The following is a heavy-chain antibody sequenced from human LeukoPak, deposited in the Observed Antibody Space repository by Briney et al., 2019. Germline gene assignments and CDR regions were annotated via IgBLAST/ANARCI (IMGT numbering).Heavy chain of an antibody. CDR1: GGSISSYY. Sequence: SETLSLTCTVSGGSISSYYWSSIRQPAGKGLEWIGRIYTSGSTNYNPSLKSRVTMSVDTSKNQFSLKLSSVTAADTAVYYCARDQKGYCSSTSCYKYNWFDPWGQGTLVTVSS. D-gene: IGHD2-2*02. CDR2: IYTSGST. J-gene: IGHJ5*02. CDR3: ARDQKGYCSSTSCYKYNWFDP. V-gene: IGHV4-4*07.